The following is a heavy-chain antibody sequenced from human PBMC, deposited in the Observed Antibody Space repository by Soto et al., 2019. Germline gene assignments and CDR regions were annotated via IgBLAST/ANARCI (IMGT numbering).Heavy chain of an antibody. Sequence: GGSLRLSCAASGFSFSISPMHWVRQAPGKGPEWVALISYDGTNKFYADSVKGRFTISRDNSKSTLYLQVDSLRPEDAAVYYCARDPKTSGGQHWAFNYFDSWGQGTLVTVS. CDR2: ISYDGTNK. J-gene: IGHJ4*02. V-gene: IGHV3-30-3*01. CDR1: GFSFSISP. CDR3: ARDPKTSGGQHWAFNYFDS. D-gene: IGHD7-27*01.